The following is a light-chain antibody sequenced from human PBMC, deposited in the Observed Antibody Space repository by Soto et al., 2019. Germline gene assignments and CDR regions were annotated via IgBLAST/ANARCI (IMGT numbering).Light chain of an antibody. J-gene: IGKJ5*01. V-gene: IGKV3-11*01. CDR2: DAS. Sequence: EIVLTQSPATLSLSPGERATLSCRASQSVSSYLAWYQQKPGQAPRLLIYDASNRATGIPARFSGSGSGTDFTLTISSLEPEDFAVYYCQQRSNWTPQINFGQGTRLEIK. CDR3: QQRSNWTPQIN. CDR1: QSVSSY.